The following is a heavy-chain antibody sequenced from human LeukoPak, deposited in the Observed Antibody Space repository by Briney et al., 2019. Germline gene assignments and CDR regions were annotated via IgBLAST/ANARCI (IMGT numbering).Heavy chain of an antibody. CDR2: INHSGST. V-gene: IGHV4-34*01. CDR1: GGSFSGYY. J-gene: IGHJ3*02. CDR3: ARGGRRWLQLGPGAFDS. D-gene: IGHD5-24*01. Sequence: PSETLSFTGAGYGGSFSGYYWSWKRQPPGKGLEWIGEINHSGSTNYNPSLKSRITISVDTSKNQFSLKLSSVTAADTAVYYCARGGRRWLQLGPGAFDSWGQGTMVTVSS.